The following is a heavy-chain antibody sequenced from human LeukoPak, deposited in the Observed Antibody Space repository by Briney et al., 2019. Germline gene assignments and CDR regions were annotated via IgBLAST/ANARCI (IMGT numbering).Heavy chain of an antibody. J-gene: IGHJ4*02. CDR1: GFTFTSYG. D-gene: IGHD1-26*01. CDR3: AKDLGRYRNNYFDY. CDR2: ITGSGGST. Sequence: GGSLRVSCAASGFTFTSYGMSWVRQAPGKGLEWVSTITGSGGSTYYADSVKGRFTISRDDSKNTLYLQMNSLRAEDTAVYYCAKDLGRYRNNYFDYWGQGTLVTVSS. V-gene: IGHV3-23*01.